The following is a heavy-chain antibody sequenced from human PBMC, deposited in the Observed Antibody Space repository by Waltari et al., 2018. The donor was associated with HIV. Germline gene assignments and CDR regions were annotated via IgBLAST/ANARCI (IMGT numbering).Heavy chain of an antibody. V-gene: IGHV3-48*03. CDR3: VRGGAAFVTGGMQVVQPGP. J-gene: IGHJ5*02. D-gene: IGHD6-6*01. CDR1: GFTFSAYD. CDR2: ISDRVQTV. Sequence: EVQLVESGGGLVRPGGSLRLSCLASGFTFSAYDMTWVRQAPGRGLELLSDISDRVQTVYYTASTKGRFTVSRNNAKRSLYLDMSGLTAADTAVYYCVRGGAAFVTGGMQVVQPGPWGQGTLVTVS.